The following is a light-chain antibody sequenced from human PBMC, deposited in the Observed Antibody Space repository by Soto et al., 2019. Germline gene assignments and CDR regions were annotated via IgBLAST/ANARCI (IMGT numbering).Light chain of an antibody. V-gene: IGKV4-1*01. J-gene: IGKJ2*01. CDR3: QQYYRLPYT. CDR2: CAS. Sequence: DIVMTQSPDSLAVSLGERATINCKSSQSVLYSSTNKNYLTWYQQKPGQPPKLLIFCASTRESGGPDRFSGSGSGTDFTLTISSLQAEDVAVYYCQQYYRLPYTFGQGTTVEIK. CDR1: QSVLYSSTNKNY.